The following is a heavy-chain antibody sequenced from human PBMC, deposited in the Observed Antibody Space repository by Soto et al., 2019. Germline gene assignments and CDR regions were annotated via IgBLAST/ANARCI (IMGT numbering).Heavy chain of an antibody. V-gene: IGHV1-3*01. CDR3: ARGASSVSTFLFEL. J-gene: IGHJ2*01. Sequence: QVQVVQSGAEVKKPGPSVKVSCKASGYTFTSYAMHWVRQAPGQRLEWMGWINPGNGNTKNSQKFQGRVTITRDTFASTAYMELSSLRYEDTARYCCARGASSVSTFLFELWGRGNLVTVSS. CDR1: GYTFTSYA. CDR2: INPGNGNT. D-gene: IGHD3-10*01.